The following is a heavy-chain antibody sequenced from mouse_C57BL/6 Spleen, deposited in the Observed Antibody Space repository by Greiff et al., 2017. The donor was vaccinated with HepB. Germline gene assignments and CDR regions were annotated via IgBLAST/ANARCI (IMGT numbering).Heavy chain of an antibody. CDR2: IYPGSGNT. Sequence: VQLQQSGAELVRPGASVKLSCKASGYTFTDYYINWVKQRPGQGLEWIARIYPGSGNTYYNEKFKGKATLTAEKSSSTAYMQLSSLTSEDSAVYFCARVEYDYFDYWGQGTTLTVSS. D-gene: IGHD2-3*01. V-gene: IGHV1-76*01. CDR1: GYTFTDYY. J-gene: IGHJ2*01. CDR3: ARVEYDYFDY.